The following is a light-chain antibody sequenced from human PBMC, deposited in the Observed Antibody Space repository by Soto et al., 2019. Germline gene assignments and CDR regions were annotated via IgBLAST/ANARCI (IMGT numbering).Light chain of an antibody. J-gene: IGKJ3*01. CDR2: GAS. CDR1: QSLSSNY. V-gene: IGKV3-20*01. CDR3: HQYDNAPFT. Sequence: EIVLTQSPGTLSLSPGERATLSCRASQSLSSNYLAWYQQRPGQSPRLLVYGASSRATGIPDRFSGSGFGTDFALTISRLEPEDSAVYYCHQYDNAPFTFGPGTRAGIK.